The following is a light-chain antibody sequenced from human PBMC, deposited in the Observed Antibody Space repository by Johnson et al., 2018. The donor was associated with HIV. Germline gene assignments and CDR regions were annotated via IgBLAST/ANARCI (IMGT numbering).Light chain of an antibody. CDR1: SSNIGNNY. V-gene: IGLV1-51*01. CDR2: DNN. Sequence: QSVLTQPPSVSAAPGQKVTISCSGSSSNIGNNYVSWYQQLPGTAPKLLIYDNNKRPSGIPDRFSGSKSGTSATLGLTGLQTGDEADYYCGTWDSSLSGLYVFGTGTKVTVL. CDR3: GTWDSSLSGLYV. J-gene: IGLJ1*01.